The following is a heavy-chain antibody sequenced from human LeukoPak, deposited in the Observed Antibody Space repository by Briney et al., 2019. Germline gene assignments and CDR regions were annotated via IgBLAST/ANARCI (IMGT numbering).Heavy chain of an antibody. D-gene: IGHD1-1*01. J-gene: IGHJ4*02. Sequence: GGALRLSCAASGFTFTRYWMHWVRQVPGKGLVWVSRSSTDGGSTTSADSVRGRFTISRDNAKNTVYLQMNSLRAEDTAVYYCAKGGTGYYFDSWGQGTLVTVSS. CDR2: SSTDGGST. CDR1: GFTFTRYW. CDR3: AKGGTGYYFDS. V-gene: IGHV3-74*01.